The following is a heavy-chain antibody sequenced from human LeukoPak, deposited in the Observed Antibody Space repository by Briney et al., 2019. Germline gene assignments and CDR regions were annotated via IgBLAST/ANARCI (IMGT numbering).Heavy chain of an antibody. V-gene: IGHV1-69*05. D-gene: IGHD1-7*01. Sequence: SVKVSCKASGGTFSSYAISWVRQAPGQGLEWMGGIIPIFGTANYAQKFQGRVTITTDESTSTAYMELSSLRSEDTAVYYCARGMTITGTMVYNWFDPWGQGTLVTVSS. J-gene: IGHJ5*02. CDR3: ARGMTITGTMVYNWFDP. CDR2: IIPIFGTA. CDR1: GGTFSSYA.